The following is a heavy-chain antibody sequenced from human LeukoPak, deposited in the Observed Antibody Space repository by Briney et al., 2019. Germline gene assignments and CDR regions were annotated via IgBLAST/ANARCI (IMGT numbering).Heavy chain of an antibody. CDR2: ISAYNGNT. J-gene: IGHJ4*02. CDR3: AREGTYYDFWSGYEDYYFDY. Sequence: GASVKVSFKSSGYTFTSYGIIWVRQAPGQGLEWMGWISAYNGNTNYAQKLQGRVTMTTDTSTSTAYMELRSLRSDDTAVYYCAREGTYYDFWSGYEDYYFDYWGQGTLVAVSS. D-gene: IGHD3-3*01. V-gene: IGHV1-18*01. CDR1: GYTFTSYG.